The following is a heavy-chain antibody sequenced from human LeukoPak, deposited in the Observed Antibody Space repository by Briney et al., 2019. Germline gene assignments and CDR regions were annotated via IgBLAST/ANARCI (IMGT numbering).Heavy chain of an antibody. CDR3: AKDITAGCSSTSCYAPHAFDI. CDR2: ISWDGGST. J-gene: IGHJ3*02. CDR1: GFTFGDYA. Sequence: GGSLRLSCAASGFTFGDYAMHWVRQAPGKGLEWVSLISWDGGSTYYADSVKGRFTISRDNSKNSLYLQMNSLRAEDTALYYCAKDITAGCSSTSCYAPHAFDIWGQGTMVTVSS. V-gene: IGHV3-43D*03. D-gene: IGHD2-2*01.